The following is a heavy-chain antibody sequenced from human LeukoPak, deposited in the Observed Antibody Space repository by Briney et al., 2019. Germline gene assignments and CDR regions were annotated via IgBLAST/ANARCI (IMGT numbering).Heavy chain of an antibody. CDR3: ARVRSSSFLLGAFDI. V-gene: IGHV3-21*01. J-gene: IGHJ3*02. CDR2: FSSSSSYI. CDR1: GFTFSSYS. Sequence: GGSLRLSCAASGFTFSSYSMNWFGQAQGKGLEGAPPFSSSSSYIYYADSVKGRFTISRDNAKNSLYLQMNSLRAEDTAVYYCARVRSSSFLLGAFDIWGQGTMVTVSS. D-gene: IGHD6-6*01.